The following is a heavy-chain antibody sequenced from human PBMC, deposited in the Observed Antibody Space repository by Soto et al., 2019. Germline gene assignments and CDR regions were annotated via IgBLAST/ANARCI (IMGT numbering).Heavy chain of an antibody. CDR3: AREVEKYSGYETYNWFDP. J-gene: IGHJ5*02. CDR1: GGSISSYY. CDR2: IYTSGST. D-gene: IGHD5-12*01. Sequence: SETLSLTCTVSGGSISSYYWSWIRQPAGKGLEWIGRIYTSGSTNYNPSLKSRVTMSVDTSKNQFSLKLSSVTAADTAVYYCAREVEKYSGYETYNWFDPWGQGTLVTVSS. V-gene: IGHV4-4*07.